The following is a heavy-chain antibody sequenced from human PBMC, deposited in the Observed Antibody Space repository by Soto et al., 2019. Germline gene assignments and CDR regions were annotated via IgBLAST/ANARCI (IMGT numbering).Heavy chain of an antibody. CDR1: GGTFSSYA. CDR2: IIPIFGTA. D-gene: IGHD2-21*01. V-gene: IGHV1-69*12. Sequence: QVQLVQSGAEVKKPGSSVKVSCKASGGTFSSYAISWVRQAPGQGLEWMGGIIPIFGTANYAQKFQGGVTIAADESTSRAYMEVGSLSSEDTAVYFCARDFLGDSDDATDVGVNYGMDGWGQGTTVTVSS. J-gene: IGHJ6*02. CDR3: ARDFLGDSDDATDVGVNYGMDG.